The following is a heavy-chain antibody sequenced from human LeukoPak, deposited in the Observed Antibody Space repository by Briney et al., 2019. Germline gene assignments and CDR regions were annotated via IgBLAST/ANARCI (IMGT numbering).Heavy chain of an antibody. CDR2: ISSSSSYI. J-gene: IGHJ4*02. CDR1: GFTFSSYS. V-gene: IGHV3-21*01. Sequence: PGRSLRLSCAASGFTFSSYSMNWVRQAPGKGLEWVSSISSSSSYIYYADSVKGRFTISRDNAKNSLYLQMNSLRAEDTAVYYCARETTGSYDYVWGSYRFFDYWGQGTLVTVSS. CDR3: ARETTGSYDYVWGSYRFFDY. D-gene: IGHD3-16*02.